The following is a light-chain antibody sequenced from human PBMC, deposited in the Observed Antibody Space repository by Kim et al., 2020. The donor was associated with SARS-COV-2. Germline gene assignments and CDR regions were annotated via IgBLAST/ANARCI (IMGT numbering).Light chain of an antibody. J-gene: IGLJ1*01. CDR3: QVWDSSTGHNYV. CDR1: NIRSQS. CDR2: YDS. V-gene: IGLV3-21*04. Sequence: SYELTQPPSVSVAPGETASITCGGNNIRSQSVHWYQRKPGQAPVLVIYYDSDRPSGIPERFSGSKSGNTATLTISRVEAGDEADYYCQVWDSSTGHNYVF.